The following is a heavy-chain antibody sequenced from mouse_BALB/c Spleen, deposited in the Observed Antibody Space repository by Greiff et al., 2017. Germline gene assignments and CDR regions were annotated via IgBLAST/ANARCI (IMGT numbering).Heavy chain of an antibody. V-gene: IGHV14-3*02. CDR1: GFNIPDTY. J-gene: IGHJ2*01. Sequence: VQLQQSGAELVKPGASVELSCTASGFNIPDTYMHWVKQRPEQGLEWIGRIDPANGNTKYDPKFQGKATITADTSSNTAYLQLSSLTSEDTAVYYCARVWGGENYWGQGTTLTVSS. CDR2: IDPANGNT. D-gene: IGHD4-1*01. CDR3: ARVWGGENY.